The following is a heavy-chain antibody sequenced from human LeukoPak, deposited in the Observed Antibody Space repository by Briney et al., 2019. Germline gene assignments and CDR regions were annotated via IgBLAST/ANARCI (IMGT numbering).Heavy chain of an antibody. V-gene: IGHV4-59*08. Sequence: SETLSLTCTVSGGSISSYYWSWIRQPPGKGLEWIGFIYYSGSTNHNPSLKSRVTISVDTSKNQFSLKLSSVTAADTAVYYCARGVPQWPARIDYWGQGTLVTVSS. D-gene: IGHD6-19*01. J-gene: IGHJ4*02. CDR2: IYYSGST. CDR3: ARGVPQWPARIDY. CDR1: GGSISSYY.